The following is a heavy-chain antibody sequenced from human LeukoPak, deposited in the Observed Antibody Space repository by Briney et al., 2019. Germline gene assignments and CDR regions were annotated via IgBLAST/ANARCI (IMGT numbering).Heavy chain of an antibody. CDR2: ISYDGSNK. CDR3: ARTDYGDLRGSYGMDV. Sequence: GGSLRLSCAASGFTFSSYAMHWVCQAPGKGLEWVAVISYDGSNKYYADSVKGRFTISRDNSKNTLYLQMNSLRAEDTAVYYCARTDYGDLRGSYGMDVWGQGTTVTVSS. V-gene: IGHV3-30-3*01. D-gene: IGHD4-17*01. J-gene: IGHJ6*02. CDR1: GFTFSSYA.